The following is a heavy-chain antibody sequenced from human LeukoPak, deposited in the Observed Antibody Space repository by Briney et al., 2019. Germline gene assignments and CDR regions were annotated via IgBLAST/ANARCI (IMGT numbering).Heavy chain of an antibody. CDR3: ARAREMATVNWFDP. J-gene: IGHJ5*02. V-gene: IGHV1-69*05. CDR1: GGTFSSYA. Sequence: SVKVSCKASGGTFSSYAVSWVRQAPGQGLEWMGGIIPVFGTANYAQKFQGRVTITTDESTSTAYMELSSLRSEDTAVYYCARAREMATVNWFDPWGQGTLVTVSS. CDR2: IIPVFGTA. D-gene: IGHD5-24*01.